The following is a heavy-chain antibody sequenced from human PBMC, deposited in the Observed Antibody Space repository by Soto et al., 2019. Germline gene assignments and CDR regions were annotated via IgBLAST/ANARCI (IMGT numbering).Heavy chain of an antibody. D-gene: IGHD3-22*01. V-gene: IGHV3-30-3*01. CDR1: SLTFSAYA. CDR2: MSSDGTKK. CDR3: ARDRLYYDISGYFDH. J-gene: IGHJ4*02. Sequence: RLSCAVSSLTFSAYAIHWVRQAPGKGLEWVAVMSSDGTKKYYADSVKGRFTVSRDSSKNTLFLRMNSLRAEDTAVYYCARDRLYYDISGYFDHWGQGNLVTVYS.